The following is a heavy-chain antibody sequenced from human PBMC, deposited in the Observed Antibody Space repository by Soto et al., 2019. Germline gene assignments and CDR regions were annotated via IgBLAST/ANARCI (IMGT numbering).Heavy chain of an antibody. CDR3: ARDLPHGGY. V-gene: IGHV3-7*03. Sequence: GGSLRLPWAASGFTFSSYWMSWVRQAPGKGLEWVANIKQDGSEKYYVDSVKGRFTISRDNAKNSLYLQMNSLTAVAAAVYYCARDLPHGGYWSQRTLVTVSS. CDR1: GFTFSSYW. CDR2: IKQDGSEK. D-gene: IGHD4-17*01. J-gene: IGHJ4*02.